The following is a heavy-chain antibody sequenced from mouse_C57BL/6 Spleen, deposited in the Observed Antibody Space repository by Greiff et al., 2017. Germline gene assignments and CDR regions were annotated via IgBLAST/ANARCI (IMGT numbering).Heavy chain of an antibody. V-gene: IGHV5-16*01. D-gene: IGHD3-3*01. J-gene: IGHJ1*03. Sequence: DVKLVESEGGLVQPGSSMKLSCTASGFPFSDYYMAWVRQVPEKGLEWVANINYDGSSTYYLDSLKSRFIISRDNAKNILYLQMSSLKSEDTATYYCARDRGYFDVWGTGTTVTVSS. CDR1: GFPFSDYY. CDR2: INYDGSST. CDR3: ARDRGYFDV.